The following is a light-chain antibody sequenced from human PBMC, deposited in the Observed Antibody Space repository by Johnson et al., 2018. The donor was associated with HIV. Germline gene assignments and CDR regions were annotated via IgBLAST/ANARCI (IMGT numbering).Light chain of an antibody. V-gene: IGLV1-51*01. J-gene: IGLJ1*01. CDR2: DNN. Sequence: QSVLTQPPSVSAAPGQKVTISCSGSSSNIGNNYVSWYQQLPGTAPKLLIYDNNKRPSGIPDRFSGSKSGTSATLGISGLQTGDAADYYCATWDNSLSAGRNVFGTGTKVTVL. CDR3: ATWDNSLSAGRNV. CDR1: SSNIGNNY.